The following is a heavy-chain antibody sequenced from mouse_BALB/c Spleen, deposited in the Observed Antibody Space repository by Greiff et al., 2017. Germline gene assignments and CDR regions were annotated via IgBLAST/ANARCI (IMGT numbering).Heavy chain of an antibody. CDR2: IDPANGNT. J-gene: IGHJ4*01. CDR3: ARPIPYGYGAMDY. V-gene: IGHV14-3*02. D-gene: IGHD2-2*01. Sequence: VQLKESGAELVKPGASVKLSCTASGFNIKDTYMHWVKQRPEQGLEWIGRIDPANGNTKYDPKFQGKATITADTSSNTAYLQLSSLTSEDTAVYYCARPIPYGYGAMDYWGQGTSVTVSS. CDR1: GFNIKDTY.